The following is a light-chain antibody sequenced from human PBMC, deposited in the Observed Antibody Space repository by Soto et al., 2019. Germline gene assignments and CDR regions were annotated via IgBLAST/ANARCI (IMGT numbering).Light chain of an antibody. CDR3: QQYGSSPIT. J-gene: IGKJ5*01. V-gene: IGKV3-15*01. Sequence: EIVMSQSPHTLSVSLGEGATPSCTVSQSIRSNFAWYQQRPGQAPRLLIYGESTRATAIPARFSGSGSGTEFTLTISSLQSEDFAVYYCQQYGSSPITFGKGTRLEIK. CDR1: QSIRSN. CDR2: GES.